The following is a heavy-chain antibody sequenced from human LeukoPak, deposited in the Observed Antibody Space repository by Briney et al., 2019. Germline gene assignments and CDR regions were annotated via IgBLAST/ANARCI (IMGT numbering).Heavy chain of an antibody. Sequence: SVKVSCKASGYTFTGYYMHWVRQAPGQGLEWMGGIIPIFGTANYAQKFQGRVTITADESTSTAYMELSSLRSEDTAVYYCARGTNSYGPFDYWGQGTLVTVSS. CDR2: IIPIFGTA. J-gene: IGHJ4*02. V-gene: IGHV1-69*13. CDR1: GYTFTGYY. CDR3: ARGTNSYGPFDY. D-gene: IGHD5-18*01.